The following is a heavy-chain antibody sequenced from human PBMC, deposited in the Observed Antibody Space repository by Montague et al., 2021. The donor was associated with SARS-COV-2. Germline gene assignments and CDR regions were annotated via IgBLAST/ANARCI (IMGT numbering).Heavy chain of an antibody. V-gene: IGHV4-31*03. CDR3: ARSPEPMIVLVITSLNWYFDF. CDR1: GGSISSGGYY. Sequence: TLSLTCTVSGGSISSGGYYWSWIRQHPGKGLEWIGYIYYSGSTYYNPSLKSRVTISVDTSKNQFSLKLSSVTAADAAVYYCARSPEPMIVLVITSLNWYFDFWGRGTLVTVSS. D-gene: IGHD3-22*01. CDR2: IYYSGST. J-gene: IGHJ2*01.